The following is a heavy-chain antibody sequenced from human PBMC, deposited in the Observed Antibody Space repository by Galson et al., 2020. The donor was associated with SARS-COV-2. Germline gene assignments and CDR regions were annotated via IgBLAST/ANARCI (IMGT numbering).Heavy chain of an antibody. CDR1: GGSFSDYL. CDR3: ARGTRDITMMVVIMTSVSYHLDC. Sequence: SETLSLTCAVYGGSFSDYLWSWVRQTPGKGLEWIGEINHSGTTSYNPSLKGRVTISVDTSKNQLSLRLSSVTAADRGVYYCARGTRDITMMVVIMTSVSYHLDCWGQGTLVTVSS. D-gene: IGHD2-21*01. CDR2: INHSGTT. J-gene: IGHJ4*02. V-gene: IGHV4-34*01.